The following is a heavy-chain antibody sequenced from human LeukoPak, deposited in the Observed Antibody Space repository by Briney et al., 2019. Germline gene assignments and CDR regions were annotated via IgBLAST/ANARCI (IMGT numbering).Heavy chain of an antibody. J-gene: IGHJ3*02. CDR2: LYTSGST. Sequence: SETLSLTCTVSGGSISSYYWSWIRQPAGKGLEWIGRLYTSGSTNYNPSLKSRVTMSVDTSKNQFSLKLSSVTAADTAVYYCARAITMVRGVIITLAFDIWGQGTMVTVSS. CDR3: ARAITMVRGVIITLAFDI. D-gene: IGHD3-10*01. CDR1: GGSISSYY. V-gene: IGHV4-4*07.